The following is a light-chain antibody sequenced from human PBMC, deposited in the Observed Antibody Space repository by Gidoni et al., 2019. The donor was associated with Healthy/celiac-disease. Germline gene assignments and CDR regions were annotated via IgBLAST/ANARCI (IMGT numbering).Light chain of an antibody. Sequence: ILLTPAQSSLSASVGDRVTITCRASQSSSSYLNWYQQKPGKAPKLLIYAASSLQSGVPSRFSGSWSGTDFTLTISSLQPEDFATYYCQQSYSTPPFTFGPGTKVDIK. J-gene: IGKJ3*01. CDR1: QSSSSY. CDR2: AAS. V-gene: IGKV1-39*01. CDR3: QQSYSTPPFT.